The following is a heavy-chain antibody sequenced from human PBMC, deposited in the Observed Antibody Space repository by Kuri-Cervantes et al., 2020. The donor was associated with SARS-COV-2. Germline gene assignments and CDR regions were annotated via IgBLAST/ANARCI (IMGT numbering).Heavy chain of an antibody. CDR3: ATAPILVCSGGSCYPRRQNWFDP. CDR2: FDPEDGET. V-gene: IGHV1-24*01. Sequence: ASVKVSCKVSGYTLTELSMHWVRQAPGKGLEWMGGFDPEDGETIYAQKFQGRVTMTEDTSTDTAYMEPSSLRSEDTAVYYCATAPILVCSGGSCYPRRQNWFDPWGQGTLVTVSS. D-gene: IGHD2-15*01. CDR1: GYTLTELS. J-gene: IGHJ5*02.